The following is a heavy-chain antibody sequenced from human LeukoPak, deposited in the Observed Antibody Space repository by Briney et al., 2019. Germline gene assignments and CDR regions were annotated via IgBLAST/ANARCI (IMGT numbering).Heavy chain of an antibody. J-gene: IGHJ4*02. CDR1: GFTFSTYN. CDR2: IWYDGSDK. Sequence: GGSLRLSCGASGFTFSTYNMHWVRQAPGKGLEWVAVIWYDGSDKYYADSVRGRFTISRDNSKNTLYLQMNSLRAEDTAVYYCAKAIRVITFGGVIVPDYWGQGTLVTVSS. CDR3: AKAIRVITFGGVIVPDY. D-gene: IGHD3-16*02. V-gene: IGHV3-33*06.